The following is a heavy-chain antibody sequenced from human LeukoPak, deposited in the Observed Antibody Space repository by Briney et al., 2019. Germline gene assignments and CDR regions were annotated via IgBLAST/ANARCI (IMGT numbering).Heavy chain of an antibody. V-gene: IGHV3-30*03. D-gene: IGHD5-12*01. CDR1: GVIYRSYG. CDR2: ISSDGNDK. Sequence: GGALRLSCAVSGVIYRSYGMHWVRQAGAKGLEWVALISSDGNDKLYGDSVRGRFTISRDDSKSTLYLQINSLRAEDTAVYYCTTKVTRGNSGDDYDDWGQGTLVTVSS. J-gene: IGHJ4*02. CDR3: TTKVTRGNSGDDYDD.